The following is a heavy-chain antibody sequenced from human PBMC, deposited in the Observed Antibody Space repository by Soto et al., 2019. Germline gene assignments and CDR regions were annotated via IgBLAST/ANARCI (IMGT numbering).Heavy chain of an antibody. J-gene: IGHJ6*03. CDR3: ASRYGATIFGVVIPPYYYYMDV. CDR1: GGSISSSSYY. D-gene: IGHD3-3*01. V-gene: IGHV4-39*01. Sequence: SETLSLTCTVSGGSISSSSYYWGWIRQPPGKGLEWIGIIYYSGSTYYNPSLKSRVTISVDTSKNQFSLKLSSVTAADTAVYYCASRYGATIFGVVIPPYYYYMDVWGKGTTVTVSS. CDR2: IYYSGST.